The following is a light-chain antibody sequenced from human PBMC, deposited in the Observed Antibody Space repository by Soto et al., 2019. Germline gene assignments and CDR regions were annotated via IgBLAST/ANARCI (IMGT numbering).Light chain of an antibody. CDR1: SSDVGGFKF. CDR2: EVN. J-gene: IGLJ2*01. CDR3: SSYVGSNFHVL. V-gene: IGLV2-8*01. Sequence: QSVLTQPPSASGSPGQSVTISCTGTSSDVGGFKFVSWYQHHPGKAPRLLIYEVNKRPSGVPDRFSGSKSGNTASLTVSGLQGEDEADYYCSSYVGSNFHVLFGGGTKLTVL.